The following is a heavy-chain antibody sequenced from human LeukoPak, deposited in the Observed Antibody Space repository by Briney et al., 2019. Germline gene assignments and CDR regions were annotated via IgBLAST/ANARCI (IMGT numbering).Heavy chain of an antibody. CDR2: IYTSGST. Sequence: SETLSLTCTVSGGSISSGSYYWSWIRQPAGKGLEWIGRIYTSGSTNYNPSLKSRVTISYTSKNQFSLKLNSVTAADTAVYYCARETSGYSYGTVDYWGQGTLVTVSS. CDR1: GGSISSGSYY. D-gene: IGHD5-18*01. CDR3: ARETSGYSYGTVDY. V-gene: IGHV4-61*02. J-gene: IGHJ4*02.